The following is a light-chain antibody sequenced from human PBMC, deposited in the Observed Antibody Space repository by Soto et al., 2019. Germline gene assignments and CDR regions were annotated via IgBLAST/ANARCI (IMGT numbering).Light chain of an antibody. CDR2: RGT. J-gene: IGLJ1*01. V-gene: IGLV2-14*02. Sequence: QSALAQPASVSVTPGQSITISRTATSKDVGAYDSVSWYQQHPHKPPQVIIYRGTQRPSGAAKRFSASTSGNAASLSISGLQAEDETDYYCFSYTSSGTYVFGTGTKVTVL. CDR1: SKDVGAYDS. CDR3: FSYTSSGTYV.